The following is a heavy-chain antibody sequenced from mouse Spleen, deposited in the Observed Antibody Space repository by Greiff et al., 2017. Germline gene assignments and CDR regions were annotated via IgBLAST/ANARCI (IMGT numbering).Heavy chain of an antibody. Sequence: EVQLVESGGGLVKPGGSLKLSCAASGFTFSDYGMAWVRQAPGKGPEWVAFISNLAYSIYYADTVTGRFTISRENAKNTLYLEMSSLRSEDTAMYYCARLGYYGSSYYAMDYWGQGTSVTVSS. J-gene: IGHJ4*01. V-gene: IGHV5-15*01. CDR3: ARLGYYGSSYYAMDY. CDR2: ISNLAYSI. D-gene: IGHD1-1*01. CDR1: GFTFSDYG.